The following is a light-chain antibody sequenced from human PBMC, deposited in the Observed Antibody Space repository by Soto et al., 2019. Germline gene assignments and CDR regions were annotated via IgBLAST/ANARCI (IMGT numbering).Light chain of an antibody. V-gene: IGKV3-20*01. Sequence: EIVLTQSPGTLSLSPGERATLSCRASQSVSSSYLAWYQQRPGQAPRLLIYGASGRATGIPDRFNGSGSGTDFTLTISRLEPEDFAVYYCQQYDSSPSFTFGPGTKVDIK. CDR1: QSVSSSY. CDR3: QQYDSSPSFT. J-gene: IGKJ3*01. CDR2: GAS.